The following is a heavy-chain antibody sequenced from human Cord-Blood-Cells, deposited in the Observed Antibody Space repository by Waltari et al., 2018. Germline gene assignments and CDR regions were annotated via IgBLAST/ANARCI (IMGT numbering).Heavy chain of an antibody. D-gene: IGHD3-16*01. V-gene: IGHV4-34*01. CDR2: INHSGST. CDR3: ARGWGRTGIDY. CDR1: GGSFSGYY. Sequence: QVQLQQWGAGLLKPSETLSLTCAVFGGSFSGYYRSWAGQPPGKGVEWIGEINHSGSTNYNPSLKGRVTISVDTSKNQFSLKLSSVTAADTAVYYCARGWGRTGIDYWGQGTLVTVSS. J-gene: IGHJ4*02.